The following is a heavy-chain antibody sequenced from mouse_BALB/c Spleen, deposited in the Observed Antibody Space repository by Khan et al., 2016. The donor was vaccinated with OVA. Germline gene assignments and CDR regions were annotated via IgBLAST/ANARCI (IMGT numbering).Heavy chain of an antibody. V-gene: IGHV1-4*01. J-gene: IGHJ3*01. Sequence: VQLVESGAELVRPGASVKMSCKASGYTFTSYTMHWVKQRPGQGLEWIGYINPSSGYTNYNQKFKDKATLTADKSSSTAYMQLSSLTSEDSAVYYCAREGAYYRSDGWFAYWGQGTLVTVSA. CDR3: AREGAYYRSDGWFAY. CDR1: GYTFTSYT. CDR2: INPSSGYT. D-gene: IGHD2-14*01.